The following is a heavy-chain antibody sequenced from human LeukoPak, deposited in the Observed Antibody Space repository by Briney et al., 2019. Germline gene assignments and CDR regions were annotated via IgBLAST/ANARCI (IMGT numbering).Heavy chain of an antibody. D-gene: IGHD3-22*01. CDR3: ARGRETYYYDSSGYRFSW. J-gene: IGHJ4*02. CDR2: MNPSSGNT. V-gene: IGHV1-8*01. CDR1: GYTFTSYD. Sequence: ASVKVSCKASGYTFTSYDINWVRQATGQGLEWMGWMNPSSGNTGYAQKFQGRVTMTRNTSISTAYMELSSLRSEDTAVYYCARGRETYYYDSSGYRFSWWGQGTLVTVSS.